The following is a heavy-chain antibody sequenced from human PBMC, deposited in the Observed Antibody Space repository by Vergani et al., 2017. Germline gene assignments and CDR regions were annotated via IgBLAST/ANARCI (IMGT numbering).Heavy chain of an antibody. V-gene: IGHV3-9*01. CDR1: GFTFDDYA. J-gene: IGHJ4*02. D-gene: IGHD2-15*01. CDR2: ISWNSGSI. Sequence: EVQLVESGGGLVQPGRSLRLSCAASGFTFDDYAMHWVRQAPGKGLEWVSGISWNSGSIGYADSVKGRFTISRDNAKNSLYLQMNSLRAEDTALYYCTTDRDVVVVAATRIGRDYWGQGTLVTVSS. CDR3: TTDRDVVVVAATRIGRDY.